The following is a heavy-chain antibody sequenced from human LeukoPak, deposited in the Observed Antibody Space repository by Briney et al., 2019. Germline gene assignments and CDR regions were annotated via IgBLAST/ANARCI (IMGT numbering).Heavy chain of an antibody. CDR1: GYTFTGYY. D-gene: IGHD4-23*01. CDR2: INPNSGGT. V-gene: IGHV1-2*02. J-gene: IGHJ3*02. Sequence: GASVKVSCKASGYTFTGYYMHWVRQAPGQGLEWMGWINPNSGGTNYAQKFQGRVTMTRDTSISTAYMELSRLRSDDTAVYYCARDQRLTTVVTCDAFYIWGQGTMVTVSS. CDR3: ARDQRLTTVVTCDAFYI.